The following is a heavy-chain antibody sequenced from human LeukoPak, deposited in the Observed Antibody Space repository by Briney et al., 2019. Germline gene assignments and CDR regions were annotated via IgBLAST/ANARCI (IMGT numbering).Heavy chain of an antibody. V-gene: IGHV3-30-3*01. J-gene: IGHJ4*02. CDR1: GFTFSSYA. Sequence: GGSLRLSCAASGFTFSSYAMHWVRQAPGKGLEWVAVISYDGSNKYYADSVKGRFTISRDNSKNTLYLQMNSLRAEDTAVYHCARGLITMIVVAYLGLDYWGQGTLVTVSS. CDR3: ARGLITMIVVAYLGLDY. CDR2: ISYDGSNK. D-gene: IGHD3-22*01.